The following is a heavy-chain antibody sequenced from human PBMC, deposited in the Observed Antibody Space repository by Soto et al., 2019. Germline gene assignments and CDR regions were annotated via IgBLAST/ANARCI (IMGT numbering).Heavy chain of an antibody. J-gene: IGHJ5*02. CDR1: GGSISSSSYY. V-gene: IGHV4-39*07. D-gene: IGHD2-2*01. CDR2: IYYNGST. CDR3: VRPFPPAPRVVLSHNWFVP. Sequence: PSETLSLTCTVSGGSISSSSYYWGWIRQPPWKGLEWIGYIYYNGSTYYNPSLKSRVTISIDTSKNQISLKLNSVTAADTAVYFCVRPFPPAPRVVLSHNWFVPWGPGTLVTVS.